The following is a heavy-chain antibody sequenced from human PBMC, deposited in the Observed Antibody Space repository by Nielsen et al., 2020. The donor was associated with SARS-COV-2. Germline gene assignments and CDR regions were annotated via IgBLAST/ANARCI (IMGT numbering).Heavy chain of an antibody. D-gene: IGHD3-3*01. CDR1: GFTFSSYS. Sequence: GGSLRLSCAASGFTFSSYSMNWVRQAPGKGLEWVSYISSSSSTIYYADSVKGRFTISRDNSKNTLYLQMNSLRAEDTAVYYCAREGFWSGYHAFDIWGQGTMVTVSS. J-gene: IGHJ3*02. V-gene: IGHV3-48*01. CDR3: AREGFWSGYHAFDI. CDR2: ISSSSSTI.